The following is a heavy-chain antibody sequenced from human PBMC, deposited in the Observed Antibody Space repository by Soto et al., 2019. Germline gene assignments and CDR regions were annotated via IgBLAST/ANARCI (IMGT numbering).Heavy chain of an antibody. CDR3: AREGSGSYSAGWFDP. CDR1: GGSFSGYY. Sequence: PSESLSLTCAVYGGSFSGYYWGWIRQPPGKGLEWIGEINHSGSTNYNPSLKSRVTISVDTSKNQFSLKLSSVTAADTAVYYCAREGSGSYSAGWFDPWGQGTLVTVSS. V-gene: IGHV4-34*01. D-gene: IGHD3-10*01. J-gene: IGHJ5*02. CDR2: INHSGST.